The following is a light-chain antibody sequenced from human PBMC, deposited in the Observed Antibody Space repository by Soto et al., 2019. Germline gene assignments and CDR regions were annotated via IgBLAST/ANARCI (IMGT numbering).Light chain of an antibody. Sequence: GDRVTITCRASQGIGSYLAWSQQKPGKAPKLLIYPASTLRSGVPSMFTGSGSGTEFTLTIGSLQPEDFATYYCQQLNNYPTTFGGGTKVEI. CDR2: PAS. CDR3: QQLNNYPTT. CDR1: QGIGSY. J-gene: IGKJ4*01. V-gene: IGKV1-9*01.